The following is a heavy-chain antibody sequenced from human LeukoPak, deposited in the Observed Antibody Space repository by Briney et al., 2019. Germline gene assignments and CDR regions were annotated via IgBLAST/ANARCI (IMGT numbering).Heavy chain of an antibody. J-gene: IGHJ6*03. Sequence: GGSLRLSCAASGFTFSSYSMTWVRQAPGRGLEWVSSISSSSSYIYYADSVDGRFTISRDNSKKTLYLQMNSLRAEDTAVYYCAKEGQYYDILTGYYDAGVPGSYTDVWGKGTTVTVS. CDR3: AKEGQYYDILTGYYDAGVPGSYTDV. D-gene: IGHD3-9*01. CDR2: ISSSSSYI. V-gene: IGHV3-21*04. CDR1: GFTFSSYS.